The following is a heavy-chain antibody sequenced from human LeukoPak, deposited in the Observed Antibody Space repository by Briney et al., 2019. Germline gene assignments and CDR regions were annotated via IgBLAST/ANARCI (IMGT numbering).Heavy chain of an antibody. J-gene: IGHJ6*03. CDR3: ARGDFCSKSNCYLRPMDV. Sequence: PSETLSLTCTVSGGSISDYYWNWLRQPPGKGLEWIGYIYYSGTNTYNPSHKSRVTMSVDTVKNQFSLKLRSVTAADTAVYYCARGDFCSKSNCYLRPMDVWGKGTTVTVS. CDR1: GGSISDYY. D-gene: IGHD3-3*01. CDR2: IYYSGTN. V-gene: IGHV4-59*01.